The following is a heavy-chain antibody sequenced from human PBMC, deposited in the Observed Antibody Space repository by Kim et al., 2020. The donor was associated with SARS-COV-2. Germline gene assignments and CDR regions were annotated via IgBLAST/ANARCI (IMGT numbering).Heavy chain of an antibody. V-gene: IGHV3-21*01. CDR1: GFTFSSYS. CDR3: ARHLFPGEVGDYFDY. Sequence: GGSLRLSCAASGFTFSSYSMNWVRQAPGKGLEWVSSISSSSSYIYYADSVKGRFTISRDNAKNSLYLQMNSLRAEDTAVYYCARHLFPGEVGDYFDYWGQGTLVTVSS. CDR2: ISSSSSYI. J-gene: IGHJ4*02. D-gene: IGHD3-10*01.